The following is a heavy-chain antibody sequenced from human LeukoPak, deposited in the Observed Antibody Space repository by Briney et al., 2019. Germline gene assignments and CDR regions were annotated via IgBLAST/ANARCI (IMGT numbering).Heavy chain of an antibody. Sequence: SETLSLTCTVSGGFISGYYWSWIRQPPGKGLKWIGYIYSSGSTDYNPSHKSRVTISVDTSKNQFSLKLSSVTAADTAFYYCATSSRSRFDPWGQGTLVTVSS. CDR3: ATSSRSRFDP. D-gene: IGHD1-14*01. J-gene: IGHJ5*02. CDR2: IYSSGST. V-gene: IGHV4-59*08. CDR1: GGFISGYY.